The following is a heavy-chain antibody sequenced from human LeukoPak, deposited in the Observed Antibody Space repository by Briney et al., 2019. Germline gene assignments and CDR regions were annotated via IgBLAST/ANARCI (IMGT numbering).Heavy chain of an antibody. Sequence: SETLSLTCTVSGGSLSPYYWSWIRQPPGKGLEWIGYIYYSGGTNYNPSLKSRVSISIDTSKNQVSLNVTSVTAADTAVYFCARDNWKEDYLYYGMDVWGQGTTVIVSS. CDR1: GGSLSPYY. V-gene: IGHV4-59*01. D-gene: IGHD1-1*01. CDR3: ARDNWKEDYLYYGMDV. J-gene: IGHJ6*02. CDR2: IYYSGGT.